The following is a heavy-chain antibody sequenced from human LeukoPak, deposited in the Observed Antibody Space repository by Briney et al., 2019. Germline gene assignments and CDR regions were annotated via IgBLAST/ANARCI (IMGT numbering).Heavy chain of an antibody. CDR1: GGSISSYY. V-gene: IGHV4-59*01. Sequence: SETLSLTCTVSGGSISSYYWSWIRQPPGKGLEWIGYIYYSGSTNYNPSLKSRVTISADTSKNQFSLKLSSVTAADTAVYYCARVLSRRLLWFGELRFDPWGQGTLVTVSS. CDR3: ARVLSRRLLWFGELRFDP. D-gene: IGHD3-10*01. CDR2: IYYSGST. J-gene: IGHJ5*02.